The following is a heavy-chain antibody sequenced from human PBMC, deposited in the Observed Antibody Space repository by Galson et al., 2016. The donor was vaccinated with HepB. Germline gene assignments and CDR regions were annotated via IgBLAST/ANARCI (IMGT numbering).Heavy chain of an antibody. V-gene: IGHV4-39*07. D-gene: IGHD3-22*01. CDR1: DVSINRSPYF. CDR3: ARGQIVVVIPYFDN. J-gene: IGHJ4*02. Sequence: SETLSLTCTVSDVSINRSPYFWGWIRQPPGKGLEWIGNMYHSGSTYYNPSLKSRVSISLDTSKNQFSLKLSSVTAADTAVYYCARGQIVVVIPYFDNWGQGTLVTVSS. CDR2: MYHSGST.